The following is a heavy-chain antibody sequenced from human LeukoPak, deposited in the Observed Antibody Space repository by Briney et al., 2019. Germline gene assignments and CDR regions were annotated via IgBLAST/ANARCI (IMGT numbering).Heavy chain of an antibody. D-gene: IGHD3-22*01. CDR1: GGTFSSYA. Sequence: SVKVSCKASGGTFSSYAISWVRQAPGQGLEWMGGIIPIFGTANYAQKFQGRVTITADESTSTAYMELSSLRSEDTAVYYCARGHYYDSSGFLAEYFQHWGQGTLVTVSS. V-gene: IGHV1-69*13. CDR2: IIPIFGTA. J-gene: IGHJ1*01. CDR3: ARGHYYDSSGFLAEYFQH.